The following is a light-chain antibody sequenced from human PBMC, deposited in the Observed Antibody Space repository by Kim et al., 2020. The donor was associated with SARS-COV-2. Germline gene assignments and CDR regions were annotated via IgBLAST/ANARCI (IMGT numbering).Light chain of an antibody. CDR1: QDISNY. J-gene: IGKJ4*01. V-gene: IGKV1-33*01. Sequence: DIQMTQSPSSLSASVGDRVTITCQASQDISNYLNLYQQKPGKAPKLLIYDASNLETGVPSRFSGSGSGPDFTFTISSLQPEDIATYYCQQYDNLPLTFGGGTKVDIK. CDR3: QQYDNLPLT. CDR2: DAS.